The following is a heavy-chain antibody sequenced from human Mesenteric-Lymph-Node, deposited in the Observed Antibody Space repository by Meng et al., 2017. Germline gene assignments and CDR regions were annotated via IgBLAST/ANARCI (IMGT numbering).Heavy chain of an antibody. CDR1: GFTFSSYW. Sequence: GESLKISCAASGFTFSSYWMHWVRQAPGKGLVWVSRINSDGSSTSYADSVKGRFTISRDNAKNTLYLQMNSLRAEDTAVYYCARGRWSSSWHFDYWGQGTLVTVSS. CDR3: ARGRWSSSWHFDY. V-gene: IGHV3-74*01. D-gene: IGHD6-13*01. J-gene: IGHJ4*02. CDR2: INSDGSST.